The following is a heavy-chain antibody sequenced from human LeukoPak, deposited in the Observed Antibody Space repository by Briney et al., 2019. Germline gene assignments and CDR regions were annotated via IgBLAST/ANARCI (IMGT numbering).Heavy chain of an antibody. V-gene: IGHV4-39*07. CDR2: MYFSGNS. D-gene: IGHD1-26*01. CDR1: GGSISSDHYY. CDR3: AGPAGTYWYFDL. Sequence: SETLSLTCTVSGGSISSDHYYWGWFRRPAGKGREWIGSMYFSGNSYYNPSPKTRVTMPVDTPKNQSSLKVSSVTAADTAVYYGAGPAGTYWYFDLWGRGTLVTVSS. J-gene: IGHJ2*01.